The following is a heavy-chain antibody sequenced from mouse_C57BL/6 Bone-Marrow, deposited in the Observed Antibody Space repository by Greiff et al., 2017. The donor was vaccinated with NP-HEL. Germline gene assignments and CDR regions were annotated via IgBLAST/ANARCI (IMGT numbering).Heavy chain of an antibody. CDR1: GFTFSDYY. J-gene: IGHJ3*01. CDR3: ASQRRYGYGDGWFAY. D-gene: IGHD2-2*01. CDR2: ISNGGGST. Sequence: EVKLVESGGGLVQPGGSLKLSCAASGFTFSDYYMYWVRQTPEKRLEWVAYISNGGGSTYYPDTVKGRFTISRDNAKNTLYLQMSSLKSEDTAMYDCASQRRYGYGDGWFAYWGQGTLVTVSA. V-gene: IGHV5-12*01.